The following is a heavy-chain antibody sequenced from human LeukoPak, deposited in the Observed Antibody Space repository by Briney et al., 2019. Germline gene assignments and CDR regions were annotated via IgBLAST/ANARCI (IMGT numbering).Heavy chain of an antibody. D-gene: IGHD6-19*01. CDR1: GFTVSDNY. CDR3: ASTRAVAGLGAFDI. Sequence: PGGSLRLSCAASGFTVSDNYMSWVRQAPGKGLEWVSVFYSGGSTRYADSVKGRFTISRDNSKNTLYLQMNSLRAEDTAFYYCASTRAVAGLGAFDIWGQGTMVTVSS. CDR2: FYSGGST. J-gene: IGHJ3*02. V-gene: IGHV3-53*01.